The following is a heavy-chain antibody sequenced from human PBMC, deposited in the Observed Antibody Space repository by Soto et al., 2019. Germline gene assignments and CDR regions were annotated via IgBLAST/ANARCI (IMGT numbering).Heavy chain of an antibody. Sequence: ASVKVSCKASGYTFTGYYMHWVRQAPGQGLEWMGWINPNSGGTNYAQKFRGWVTMTRDTSISTAYMELSRLRSDDTAVYYCARVFHGSSWYGTEGDNWFDPWGQGTLVTVSS. D-gene: IGHD6-13*01. J-gene: IGHJ5*02. CDR2: INPNSGGT. CDR3: ARVFHGSSWYGTEGDNWFDP. V-gene: IGHV1-2*04. CDR1: GYTFTGYY.